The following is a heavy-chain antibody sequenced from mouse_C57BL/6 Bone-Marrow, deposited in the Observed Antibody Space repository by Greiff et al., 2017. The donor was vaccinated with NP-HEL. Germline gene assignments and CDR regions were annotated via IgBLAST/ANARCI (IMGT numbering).Heavy chain of an antibody. CDR2: ISDGGSYT. CDR3: ARSSYYYGSSLGPWFAY. V-gene: IGHV5-4*01. J-gene: IGHJ3*01. CDR1: GFTFSSYA. Sequence: EVQLVESGGGLVKPGGSLKLSCAASGFTFSSYAMSWVRQTPEKRLEWVATISDGGSYTYYPDNVKGRFTISRDNAKNNLYLQMSHLKSEDTAMYYCARSSYYYGSSLGPWFAYWGQGTLVTVSA. D-gene: IGHD1-1*01.